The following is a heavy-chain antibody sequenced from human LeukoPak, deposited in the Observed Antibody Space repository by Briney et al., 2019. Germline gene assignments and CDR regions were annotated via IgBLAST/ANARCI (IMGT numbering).Heavy chain of an antibody. V-gene: IGHV6-1*01. J-gene: IGHJ4*02. CDR3: ARQSGYYDY. Sequence: SQTLSLTCAISGESLSSNSAAWNWIRQYPSRGLEWLGRTYYRSKWYNDYAVSVKSRITINPDTSNNQFSLQLNSVTPEDTAVYYCARQSGYYDYWGQGTLVTVSS. D-gene: IGHD3-10*01. CDR2: TYYRSKWYN. CDR1: GESLSSNSAA.